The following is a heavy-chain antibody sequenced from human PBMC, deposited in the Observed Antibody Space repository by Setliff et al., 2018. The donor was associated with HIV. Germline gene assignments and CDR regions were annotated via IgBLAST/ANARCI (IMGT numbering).Heavy chain of an antibody. CDR1: GFTFSNYA. V-gene: IGHV3-30*04. CDR3: ARGSPSTVTTAVYPLIGY. D-gene: IGHD4-17*01. CDR2: ISYDGGDK. J-gene: IGHJ4*02. Sequence: RLSCAASGFTFSNYALHWVRQAPGKGLEWVAVISYDGGDKYHVESVKGRFTISRDNSKNTLYLQMNSLRAEDTAVYYCARGSPSTVTTAVYPLIGYWGQGTLVTVSS.